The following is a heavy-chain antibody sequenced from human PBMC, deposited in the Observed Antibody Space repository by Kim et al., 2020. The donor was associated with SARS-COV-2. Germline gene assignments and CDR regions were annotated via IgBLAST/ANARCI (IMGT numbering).Heavy chain of an antibody. CDR1: GGSISSYY. Sequence: SETLSLTCTVSGGSISSYYWSWIRQPPGKGLEWIGDIYYSGSTNYNPSLKSRVTISVDTSKNQFSLKLSSVTAADTAVYYCARTRGYSGYDYPFYYYYGMDVWGQGTTVTVSS. CDR3: ARTRGYSGYDYPFYYYYGMDV. CDR2: IYYSGST. D-gene: IGHD5-12*01. J-gene: IGHJ6*02. V-gene: IGHV4-59*13.